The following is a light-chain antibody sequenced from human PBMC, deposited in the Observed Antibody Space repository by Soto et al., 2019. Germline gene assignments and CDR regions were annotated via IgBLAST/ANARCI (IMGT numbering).Light chain of an antibody. CDR3: QTYDGSLSDYV. V-gene: IGLV1-40*01. CDR1: SSNIGAGFK. Sequence: QSVLTQPPSVSGAPGQTVTISCTGSSSNIGAGFKVHWYQQLPETAPTLLIFNNYNRPSGVSDRFSGSNSGTSASLAITGLQASDEADYYCQTYDGSLSDYVFVTGTKVTVL. J-gene: IGLJ1*01. CDR2: NNY.